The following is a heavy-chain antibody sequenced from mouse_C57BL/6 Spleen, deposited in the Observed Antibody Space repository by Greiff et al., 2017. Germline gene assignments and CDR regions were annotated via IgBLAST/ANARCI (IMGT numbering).Heavy chain of an antibody. J-gene: IGHJ3*01. CDR1: GYTFTSYW. Sequence: QVHVKQPGAELVRPGSSVKLSCKASGYTFTSYWMHWVKQRPIQGLEWIGNIDPSDSETHYNQKFKDKATLTVDKSSSTAYMQLSSLTSEDSAVDYCARGPCDYDRAWFAYWGQGTPVTVSA. D-gene: IGHD2-4*01. CDR3: ARGPCDYDRAWFAY. V-gene: IGHV1-52*01. CDR2: IDPSDSET.